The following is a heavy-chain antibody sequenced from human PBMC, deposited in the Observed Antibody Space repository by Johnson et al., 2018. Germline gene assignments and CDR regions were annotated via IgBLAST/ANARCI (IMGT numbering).Heavy chain of an antibody. CDR3: ARDFTTVYYYYYDMDV. CDR1: GFTFSSYA. CDR2: ISYDGSNK. J-gene: IGHJ6*03. D-gene: IGHD4-17*01. Sequence: QVQLVESGGGVVQPGRSLRLSCAASGFTFSSYAMHWVRQAPGKGLEWVAVISYDGSNKYYADSVKGRFTISRDNSKNTLYLQMNSLRAEDTAVYYCARDFTTVYYYYYDMDVGGKGTTVTVSS. V-gene: IGHV3-30-3*01.